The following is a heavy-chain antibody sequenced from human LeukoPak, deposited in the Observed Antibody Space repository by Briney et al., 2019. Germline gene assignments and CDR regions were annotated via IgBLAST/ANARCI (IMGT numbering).Heavy chain of an antibody. D-gene: IGHD6-13*01. V-gene: IGHV3-23*01. CDR2: ISGSGGST. CDR3: AKDSIAAS. J-gene: IGHJ5*02. CDR1: GFTFNSYA. Sequence: GGSLRLSCAASGFTFNSYAMSWVRQAPGKGLEWVSAISGSGGSTYYADSVKGRFSISRDNSKNTLYLQMKSLIAEDTAVYYCAKDSIAASWGQGTLVNVSS.